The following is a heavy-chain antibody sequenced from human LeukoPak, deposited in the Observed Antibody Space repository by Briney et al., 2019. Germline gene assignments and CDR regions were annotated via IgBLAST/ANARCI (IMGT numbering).Heavy chain of an antibody. CDR1: GGSFSGYY. Sequence: SETLSLTCAVYGGSFSGYYWSWIRQPPGKGLEWIGEINHSGSTNYNPSLKSRVTISVDTSKNQFSLKLSSVTAADTAVYYCAREVDSSGWYDYWGQGTLVTVSS. CDR3: AREVDSSGWYDY. D-gene: IGHD6-19*01. J-gene: IGHJ4*02. V-gene: IGHV4-34*01. CDR2: INHSGST.